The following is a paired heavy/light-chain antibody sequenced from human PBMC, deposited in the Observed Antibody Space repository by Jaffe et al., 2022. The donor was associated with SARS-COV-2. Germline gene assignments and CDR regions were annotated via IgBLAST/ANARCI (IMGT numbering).Light chain of an antibody. CDR2: AAS. Sequence: DIQMTQSPSSLSASVGDRVTITCRASQGITNYLAWYQQKPGKAPRLLIYAASTLQSGVPSRFSGSGSGTDFTLTISSLQPEDVATYYCQEYNSAPQTFGQGTKVEIK. CDR3: QEYNSAPQT. J-gene: IGKJ1*01. CDR1: QGITNY. V-gene: IGKV1-27*01.
Heavy chain of an antibody. D-gene: IGHD3-22*01. CDR3: ARDQLYYDTGGYHHDAFDI. J-gene: IGHJ3*02. CDR1: GFTFSKYW. CDR2: INSDGSST. Sequence: EVQLVESGGDLVQPGGSLRLSCAASGFTFSKYWMHWVRQAPGKGLVWVSRINSDGSSTGYADSVKGRFTISRDNAKNTLSLQMNSLRAEDTAVYYCARDQLYYDTGGYHHDAFDIWGRGTMVTVSS. V-gene: IGHV3-74*01.